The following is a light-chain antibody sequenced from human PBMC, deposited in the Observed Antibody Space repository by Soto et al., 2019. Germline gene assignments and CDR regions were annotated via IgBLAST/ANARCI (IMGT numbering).Light chain of an antibody. CDR1: QSISSY. J-gene: IGKJ4*01. CDR3: QQSYSTPPT. CDR2: AAS. V-gene: IGKV1-39*01. Sequence: DIQMTQSPSSLSSSVGDRVTITFPASQSISSYLNWYQQKPGEAPKLLIYAASSLQSGVPSRFSGSGSGTDFTLTISSLQPEDFATYYCQQSYSTPPTFGGGTKVDIK.